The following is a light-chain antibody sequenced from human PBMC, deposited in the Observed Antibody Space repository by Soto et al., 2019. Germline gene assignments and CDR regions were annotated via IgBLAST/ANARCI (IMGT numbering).Light chain of an antibody. V-gene: IGLV1-40*01. CDR2: GNT. Sequence: QSVLTQAPSVSGAPGQRFTVSCTGSSTNIGAGYAVHWYQQLPGTAPKLLIYGNTIRPSGVPDRFSGSRSGTSASLAITGLQAEDEADYYCQSHDNSLSGFYVFGTGTKLTVL. CDR1: STNIGAGYA. J-gene: IGLJ1*01. CDR3: QSHDNSLSGFYV.